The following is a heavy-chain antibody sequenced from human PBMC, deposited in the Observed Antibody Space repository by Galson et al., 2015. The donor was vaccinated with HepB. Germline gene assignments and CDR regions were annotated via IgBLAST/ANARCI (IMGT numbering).Heavy chain of an antibody. V-gene: IGHV5-10-1*01. D-gene: IGHD6-13*01. CDR3: ARQVGGAAAGTVNWFDP. CDR2: IDPSDSYT. Sequence: QSGAEVKKPGESLRISCKGSGYSFTSYWISWVRQMPGKGLEWMGRIDPSDSYTNYSPSFQGHVTISADKSISTAYLQWSSLKASDTAMYYCARQVGGAAAGTVNWFDPWGQGTLVTVSS. CDR1: GYSFTSYW. J-gene: IGHJ5*02.